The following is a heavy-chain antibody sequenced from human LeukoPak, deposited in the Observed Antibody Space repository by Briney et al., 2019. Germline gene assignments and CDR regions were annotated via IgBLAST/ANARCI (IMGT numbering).Heavy chain of an antibody. J-gene: IGHJ4*02. CDR1: GFIFSSYA. CDR2: IKRDGSEK. Sequence: GGSLRLSCAASGFIFSSYAMSWVRQAPGKGLEWVANIKRDGSEKYYVDSVKGRFTISRDNAKNSLYLQMNSLRAEDTAVYYCATDSSSGDFDYWGQGTLVTVSS. CDR3: ATDSSSGDFDY. V-gene: IGHV3-7*04. D-gene: IGHD6-6*01.